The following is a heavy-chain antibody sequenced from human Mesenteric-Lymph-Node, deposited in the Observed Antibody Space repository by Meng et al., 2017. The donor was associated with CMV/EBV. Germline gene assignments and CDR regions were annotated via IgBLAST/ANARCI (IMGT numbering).Heavy chain of an antibody. CDR1: FSLTTFGVG. J-gene: IGHJ4*02. CDR3: AHTYYDILTGYSSFDY. Sequence: FSLTTFGVGLGWIPQSPGKALESLSLIYWDDDKRYSPSLKSRLTITKDTSKNQVVLTMTNMHPVDTATYYCAHTYYDILTGYSSFDYWGQGTLVTVSS. V-gene: IGHV2-5*02. D-gene: IGHD3-9*01. CDR2: IYWDDDK.